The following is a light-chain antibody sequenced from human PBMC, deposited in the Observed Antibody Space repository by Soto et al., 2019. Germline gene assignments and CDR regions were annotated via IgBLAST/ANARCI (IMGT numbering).Light chain of an antibody. CDR2: AAS. J-gene: IGKJ4*01. V-gene: IGKV3-20*01. CDR3: QQYGSSQDT. CDR1: QSLCTSY. Sequence: EIVLTQSPGTLSLSPGERATLSCRASQSLCTSYLAWYQQKPGQAPRLLIYAASSRATGIPDRFSGSGSGTDFTLIISGLEPEDFALYYCQQYGSSQDTFGGGTKVEIK.